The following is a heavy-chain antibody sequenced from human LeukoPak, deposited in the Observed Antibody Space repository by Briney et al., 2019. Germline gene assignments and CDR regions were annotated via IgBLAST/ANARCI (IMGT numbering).Heavy chain of an antibody. D-gene: IGHD6-13*01. CDR3: AREGQQRDFDY. V-gene: IGHV4-59*01. CDR2: IYYSGST. J-gene: IGHJ4*02. Sequence: SETLSLTCTVSGGSISRYYWSWIRQPPGKGLEWIGYIYYSGSTNYNPSLKSRVTISVDTSKNQFSLKLSSVTAADTAVYYCAREGQQRDFDYWGQGTLVTVSS. CDR1: GGSISRYY.